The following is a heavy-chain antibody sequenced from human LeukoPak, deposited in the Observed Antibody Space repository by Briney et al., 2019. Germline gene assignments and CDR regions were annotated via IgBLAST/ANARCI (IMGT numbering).Heavy chain of an antibody. Sequence: GSLRLSSAASGFTFSSYAMSWVRQPPGKGLEWVSAISGSGGSTYYADSVTGRFTISRDNYKNTLYLQMHSLKVEDTAVYYCSKCGARFGYYETGDWGEGTLVTVS. D-gene: IGHD3-3*01. CDR2: ISGSGGST. V-gene: IGHV3-23*01. CDR3: SKCGARFGYYETGD. CDR1: GFTFSSYA. J-gene: IGHJ4*02.